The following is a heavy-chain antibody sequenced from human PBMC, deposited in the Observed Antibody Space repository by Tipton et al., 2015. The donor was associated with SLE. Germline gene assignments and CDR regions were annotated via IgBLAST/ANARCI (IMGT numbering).Heavy chain of an antibody. CDR3: AKSAVGVTAYCGMDV. D-gene: IGHD1-14*01. V-gene: IGHV3-23*03. Sequence: GSLRLSCAASGFTFSSYAMHWVRQAPGKGLDWLSVIYGASSTYYADSVKGRFTISRDNSKNTLYLQMNSLRAEDTAVYYCAKSAVGVTAYCGMDVWGQGTTVTVSS. CDR1: GFTFSSYA. CDR2: IYGASST. J-gene: IGHJ6*02.